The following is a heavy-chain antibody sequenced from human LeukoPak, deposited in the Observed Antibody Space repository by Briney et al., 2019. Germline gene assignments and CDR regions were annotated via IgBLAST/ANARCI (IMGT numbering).Heavy chain of an antibody. V-gene: IGHV4-59*01. D-gene: IGHD5-24*01. CDR2: IYYSGST. Sequence: SETLSLTCTVSGGSISSYYWSWIRQPPGKGLEWIGYIYYSGSTNYNPSLKSRVTISVDTSKNQFSLKLSPVTAADTAVYYCAGGDGYNYYFDYWGQGTLVTVSS. J-gene: IGHJ4*02. CDR3: AGGDGYNYYFDY. CDR1: GGSISSYY.